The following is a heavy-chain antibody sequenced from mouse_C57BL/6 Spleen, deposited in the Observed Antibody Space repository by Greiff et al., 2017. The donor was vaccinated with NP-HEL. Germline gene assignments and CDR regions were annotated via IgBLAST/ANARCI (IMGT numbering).Heavy chain of an antibody. V-gene: IGHV1-42*01. D-gene: IGHD2-2*01. CDR1: GYSFTGYY. CDR3: ARNGYYGYFDV. CDR2: INPSTGGT. J-gene: IGHJ1*03. Sequence: VQLKESGPELVKPGASVKISCKASGYSFTGYYMNWVKQSPEKSLEWIGEINPSTGGTTYNQKFKAKATLTVDKSSSTAYMQLKSLTSEDSAVYYCARNGYYGYFDVWGTGTTVTVSS.